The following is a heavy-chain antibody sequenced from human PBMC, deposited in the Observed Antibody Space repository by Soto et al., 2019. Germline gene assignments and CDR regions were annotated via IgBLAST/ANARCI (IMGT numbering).Heavy chain of an antibody. CDR1: GGSFSGYY. J-gene: IGHJ4*02. CDR3: ARGGIYCSSTTCYSDN. V-gene: IGHV4-34*01. Sequence: PSETLSLTCAVYGGSFSGYYWSWVRQPPGKGLEWIGETNHSGNISYNPSLTSRVTISVDTSTNQFSLHLYSVTAADTAVYYCARGGIYCSSTTCYSDNWGQGTLVTVSS. CDR2: TNHSGNI. D-gene: IGHD2-2*01.